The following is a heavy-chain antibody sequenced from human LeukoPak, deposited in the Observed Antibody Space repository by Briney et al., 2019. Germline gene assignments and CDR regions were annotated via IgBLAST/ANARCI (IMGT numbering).Heavy chain of an antibody. Sequence: GSLRLSCAASGFTVSSNYMSWVRQAPGKGLEWVSVIYSGGSTYYADSVKGRFTISRDNSKNTLYLQMNSLRAEDTAVYYCAKERDPYSSSPLDYWGQGTLVTVSS. CDR1: GFTVSSNY. CDR3: AKERDPYSSSPLDY. J-gene: IGHJ4*02. CDR2: IYSGGST. V-gene: IGHV3-66*01. D-gene: IGHD6-6*01.